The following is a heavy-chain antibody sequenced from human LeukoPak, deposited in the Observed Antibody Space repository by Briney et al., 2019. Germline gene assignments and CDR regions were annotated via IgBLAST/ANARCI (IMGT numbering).Heavy chain of an antibody. CDR1: GFTFSSYG. Sequence: GGSLRLSCAASGFTFSSYGMHWVRQAPGKGLEWVAFIRYDGSNKYYADSVKARFIISRDNSKNTVYLQMNSLRAEDTAVYYCAKSYYDSSGYYSYYYYMDVWGKGTTVTISS. CDR3: AKSYYDSSGYYSYYYYMDV. J-gene: IGHJ6*03. D-gene: IGHD3-22*01. CDR2: IRYDGSNK. V-gene: IGHV3-30*02.